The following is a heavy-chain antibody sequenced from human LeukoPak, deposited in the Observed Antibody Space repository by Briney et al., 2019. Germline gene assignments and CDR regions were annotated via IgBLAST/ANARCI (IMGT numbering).Heavy chain of an antibody. CDR1: GDSISSYY. V-gene: IGHV4-4*07. Sequence: SETLSLTCTVSGDSISSYYWSWIRQPAGKGLEWIGRIYTSGSTNYNPSLKSRVTMSVDTSKNQFSLKLSSVTAADTAVYYCARDWHYYDSSGYYYTHFDYWGQGTLVTVSS. CDR3: ARDWHYYDSSGYYYTHFDY. D-gene: IGHD3-22*01. CDR2: IYTSGST. J-gene: IGHJ4*02.